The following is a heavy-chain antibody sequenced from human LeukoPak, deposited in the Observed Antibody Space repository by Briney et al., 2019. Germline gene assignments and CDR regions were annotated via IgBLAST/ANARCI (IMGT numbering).Heavy chain of an antibody. D-gene: IGHD3-22*01. CDR2: IRYDGSNK. CDR3: AKVERIVVARRGAFDI. J-gene: IGHJ3*02. V-gene: IGHV3-30*02. CDR1: GFTFSSYG. Sequence: PGGSLRLSCAASGFTFSSYGMHWVRQAPGKGLEWVAFIRYDGSNKYYADSVKGRFTISRDNSKNTLYLQMNSLRAEDTAVYYCAKVERIVVARRGAFDIWAKGQWSPSLQ.